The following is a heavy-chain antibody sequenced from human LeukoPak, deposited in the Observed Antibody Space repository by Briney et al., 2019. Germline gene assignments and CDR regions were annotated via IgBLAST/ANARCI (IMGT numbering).Heavy chain of an antibody. V-gene: IGHV3-23*01. D-gene: IGHD3-10*01. CDR2: KSERGDSK. J-gene: IGHJ4*02. CDR3: AKRGIVIRGILVIGYHQEAYHYDY. Sequence: GGCLRLSRVVSGISPSDYAMTCVSETPGRGRECGSYKSERGDSKTTADSVKGRFTISRGTSLNTLYLQMSSLRAEDTGVYFCAKRGIVIRGILVIGYHQEAYHYDYWGQGVLVTVSS. CDR1: GISPSDYA.